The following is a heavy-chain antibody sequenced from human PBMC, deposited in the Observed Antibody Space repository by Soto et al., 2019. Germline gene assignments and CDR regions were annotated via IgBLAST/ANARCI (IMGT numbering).Heavy chain of an antibody. Sequence: GGSLRLSCAASGFPFSSYWLSWVRQAPGKVLEWVANINLDGSEKYYVDSVKGRFTISRDNAKNSLSLQMNSLRAEDTAVYYCARADYSNYGSAEYFQHWGQGTLVTVSS. D-gene: IGHD4-4*01. CDR2: INLDGSEK. V-gene: IGHV3-7*01. CDR3: ARADYSNYGSAEYFQH. J-gene: IGHJ1*01. CDR1: GFPFSSYW.